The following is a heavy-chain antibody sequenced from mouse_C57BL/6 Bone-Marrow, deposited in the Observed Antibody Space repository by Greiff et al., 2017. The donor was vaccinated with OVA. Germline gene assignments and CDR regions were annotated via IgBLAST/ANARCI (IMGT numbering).Heavy chain of an antibody. J-gene: IGHJ4*01. D-gene: IGHD3-2*02. Sequence: VQLKQSGPELVKPGASVKIPCKASGYTFTDYNMDWVKQSHGKSLEWIGDINPNNGGTIYNQKFKGKATLTVDKSSSTAYMELRSLTSEDTAVYYCARINSSGYVGAMDYWGQGTSVTVSS. CDR3: ARINSSGYVGAMDY. V-gene: IGHV1-18*01. CDR2: INPNNGGT. CDR1: GYTFTDYN.